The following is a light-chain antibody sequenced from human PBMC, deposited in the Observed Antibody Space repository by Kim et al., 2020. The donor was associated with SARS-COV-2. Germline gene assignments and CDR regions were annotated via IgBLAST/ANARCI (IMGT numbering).Light chain of an antibody. CDR3: SSRDSSGYVL. V-gene: IGLV3-19*01. CDR1: SLRSYY. J-gene: IGLJ2*01. CDR2: GKN. Sequence: SSELTQDPAVSVALGQTVRITCQGDSLRSYYASWYQQKPGQAPIVVISGKNDRPSGIPDRFSGSSSGNTASLTITVAQAEDEADYCCSSRDSSGYVLFGGGTQLTVL.